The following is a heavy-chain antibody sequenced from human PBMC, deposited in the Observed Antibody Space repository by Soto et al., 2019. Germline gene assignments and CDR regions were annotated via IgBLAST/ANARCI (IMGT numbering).Heavy chain of an antibody. CDR2: IRPDNGNT. D-gene: IGHD3-16*01. Sequence: GASVKVSCKTSGYNFVTYAIHWIRHAPGQRLEWLGWIRPDNGNTKYSEKLQGRVTMTRDTSATTVYMELSSLSYEDTAIYYCAKEGGPWGQGTQVTVSS. J-gene: IGHJ5*02. CDR1: GYNFVTYA. CDR3: AKEGGP. V-gene: IGHV1-3*01.